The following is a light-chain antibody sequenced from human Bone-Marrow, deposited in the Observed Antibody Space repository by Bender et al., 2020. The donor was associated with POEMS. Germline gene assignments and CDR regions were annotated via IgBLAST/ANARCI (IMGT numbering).Light chain of an antibody. V-gene: IGLV1-44*01. CDR1: SSNIGAHA. CDR3: AVWDDSLNGWV. CDR2: SSR. Sequence: QSVLTQPPSASGTPGQRVTISCSGGSSNIGAHAVNWYQHLPGTAPKPLIYSSRRRPSEVPDRFSGCRSGTSASLAISGLQSEDEADYYCAVWDDSLNGWVFGGGTKLTVL. J-gene: IGLJ3*02.